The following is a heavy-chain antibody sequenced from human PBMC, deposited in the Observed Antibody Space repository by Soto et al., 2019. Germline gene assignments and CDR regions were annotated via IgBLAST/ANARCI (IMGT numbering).Heavy chain of an antibody. Sequence: KPSETLSLTCTTSGDSFSNHYWTWIRQSPGKGLEWIGYIFHSGITDYNPSVKSRVTISIDKSRNLFSLNLTSVTAADTAVFYCARDRYFYDSRGYSRTLDSWGQGTLVTVSS. CDR2: IFHSGIT. D-gene: IGHD3-22*01. CDR1: GDSFSNHY. V-gene: IGHV4-59*11. CDR3: ARDRYFYDSRGYSRTLDS. J-gene: IGHJ5*01.